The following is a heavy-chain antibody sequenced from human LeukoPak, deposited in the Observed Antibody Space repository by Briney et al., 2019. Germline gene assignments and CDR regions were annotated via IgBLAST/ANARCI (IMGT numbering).Heavy chain of an antibody. CDR3: ARGARKNLVGVTWKAFDI. Sequence: GGSLRLSCAASGFTFTSYGIHWVRQAPGKGLEWVAFIRYDGSNKYYADSVKGRFTFSRDNAKNSLYLQMNSLRAEDTAIYYCARGARKNLVGVTWKAFDIWGQGTMVTVSS. CDR1: GFTFTSYG. CDR2: IRYDGSNK. D-gene: IGHD1-26*01. J-gene: IGHJ3*02. V-gene: IGHV3-30*02.